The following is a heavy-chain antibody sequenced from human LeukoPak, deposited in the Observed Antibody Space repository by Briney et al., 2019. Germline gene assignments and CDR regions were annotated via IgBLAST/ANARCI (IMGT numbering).Heavy chain of an antibody. CDR3: ARDRITMVRGVIKPSNWWFDP. CDR2: INPNSGGT. V-gene: IGHV1-2*02. J-gene: IGHJ5*02. CDR1: GYTFTGYY. D-gene: IGHD3-10*01. Sequence: ASVKVSCKASGYTFTGYYMHWVRQAPGQGLEWMGWINPNSGGTNYAQKFQGRVTMTRDTSISTAYMELSRLRSDATAVYYCARDRITMVRGVIKPSNWWFDPWGQGTLVTVSS.